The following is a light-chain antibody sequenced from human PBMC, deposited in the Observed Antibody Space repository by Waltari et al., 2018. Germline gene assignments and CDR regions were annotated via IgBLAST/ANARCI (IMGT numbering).Light chain of an antibody. J-gene: IGKJ3*01. CDR3: MQALETVT. CDR1: QSLLHSSGNNY. V-gene: IGKV2-28*01. Sequence: DIVMTQSPLSLSVTPGEPASISCRSSQSLLHSSGNNYLDWYVQKPGQSPQLLIYSGSNLASGVPDRFSGSGSGTDFTLKISRVEAEDVGVYYCMQALETVTFGPGTKVDIK. CDR2: SGS.